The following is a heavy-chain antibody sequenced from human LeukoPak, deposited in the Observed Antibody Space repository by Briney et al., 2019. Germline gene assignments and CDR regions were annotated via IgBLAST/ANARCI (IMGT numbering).Heavy chain of an antibody. CDR2: IIPIFGTA. CDR3: ARERYCSSTSCYSEGYYYGMDV. J-gene: IGHJ6*02. D-gene: IGHD2-2*01. V-gene: IGHV1-69*13. CDR1: GGTFSSYA. Sequence: GASVKVSCKASGGTFSSYAISWMRQAPGQGLEWMGGIIPIFGTANYAQKFQGRVTITADESTSTAYMELSSLRSEDTAVYYCARERYCSSTSCYSEGYYYGMDVWGQGTTVTVSS.